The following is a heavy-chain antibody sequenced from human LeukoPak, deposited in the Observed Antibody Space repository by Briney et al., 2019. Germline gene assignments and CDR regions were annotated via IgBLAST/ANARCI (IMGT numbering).Heavy chain of an antibody. Sequence: GGSLRLSCATSGFTFSNCGMSWVRQAPGKGLQWLSVIGGDGTTYYADSVKGRFTVSRENSEKTLYLQMNRLRAEDTAVYYCAKGPYGLGIYYGMDVWGQGTTVTV. D-gene: IGHD3-10*01. J-gene: IGHJ6*02. CDR1: GFTFSNCG. CDR3: AKGPYGLGIYYGMDV. V-gene: IGHV3-23*01. CDR2: IGGDGTT.